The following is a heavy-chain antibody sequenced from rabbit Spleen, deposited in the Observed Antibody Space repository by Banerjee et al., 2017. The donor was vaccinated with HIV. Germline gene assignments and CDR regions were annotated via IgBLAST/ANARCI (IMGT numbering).Heavy chain of an antibody. J-gene: IGHJ4*01. CDR2: IYAGSSGST. CDR1: GFSFSSSYY. CDR3: TIATMTMVITGL. V-gene: IGHV1S40*01. D-gene: IGHD2-1*01. Sequence: QSLEESGGDLVKPGASLTLTCTASGFSFSSSYYICWVRQAPGKGLEWIACIYAGSSGSTYCASWAKGRFTISKASSTTVTLQMTSLTAADTATYFCTIATMTMVITGLWGPGTLVTVS.